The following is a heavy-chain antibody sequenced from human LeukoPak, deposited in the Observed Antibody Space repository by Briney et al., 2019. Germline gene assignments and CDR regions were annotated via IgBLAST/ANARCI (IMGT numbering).Heavy chain of an antibody. D-gene: IGHD3-10*01. J-gene: IGHJ4*02. V-gene: IGHV3-23*01. CDR2: ISSSGVYT. Sequence: GGSLRLSCAGSGFTLSSYAMGWVREARGEGLEGVSSISSSGVYTYYADSVKGRFTISRDNSKSTVYLQMNSLRVDDTAVYYYANNYGSGSFRADYWGQGTLVTVSS. CDR3: ANNYGSGSFRADY. CDR1: GFTLSSYA.